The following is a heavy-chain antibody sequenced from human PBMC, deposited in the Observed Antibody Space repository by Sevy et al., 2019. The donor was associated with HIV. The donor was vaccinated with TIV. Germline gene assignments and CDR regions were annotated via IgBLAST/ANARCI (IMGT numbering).Heavy chain of an antibody. CDR3: ARDRGYSGIYHPTWYYYGMDV. J-gene: IGHJ6*02. CDR2: IYTSGST. D-gene: IGHD1-26*01. CDR1: GGSISSYY. V-gene: IGHV4-4*07. Sequence: SETLSLTCTVSGGSISSYYWSWIRQPAGKGLEWNGRIYTSGSTNYNPSLKSRVTMSVDTSKNQFSLKLSSVTAADTAVYYCARDRGYSGIYHPTWYYYGMDVWGQGTTVTVSS.